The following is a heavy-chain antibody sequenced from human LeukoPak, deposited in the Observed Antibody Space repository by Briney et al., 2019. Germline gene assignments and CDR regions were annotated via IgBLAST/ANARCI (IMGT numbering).Heavy chain of an antibody. Sequence: SETLSLTCTVPGGSISSGDYYWSWIRQPPGKGLEWIGYIYYSGSTYYNPSLKSRVTISVDTSKNQFSLKLSSVTAADTAVYYCARAPEGSLHIYYYYYYMDVWGKGTTVTVSS. J-gene: IGHJ6*03. CDR2: IYYSGST. CDR3: ARAPEGSLHIYYYYYYMDV. CDR1: GGSISSGDYY. D-gene: IGHD1-14*01. V-gene: IGHV4-30-4*08.